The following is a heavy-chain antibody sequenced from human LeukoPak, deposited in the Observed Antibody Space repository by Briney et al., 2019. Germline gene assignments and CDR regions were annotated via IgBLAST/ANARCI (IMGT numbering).Heavy chain of an antibody. Sequence: GGSLRLSCAASGFTFSSYGMSWVRQAPGKGLEWVSSISFTGGTTYYADSVKGRFTISRDNSKNTLYLQMNSVRAEDTAIYYCVKNGDRGAYCSGGSCYPYYYYYMDVWGKGTTVTISS. CDR2: ISFTGGTT. CDR1: GFTFSSYG. V-gene: IGHV3-23*01. CDR3: VKNGDRGAYCSGGSCYPYYYYYMDV. J-gene: IGHJ6*03. D-gene: IGHD2-15*01.